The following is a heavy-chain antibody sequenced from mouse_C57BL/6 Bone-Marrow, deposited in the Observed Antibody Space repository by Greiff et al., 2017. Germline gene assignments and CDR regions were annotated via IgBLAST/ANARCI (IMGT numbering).Heavy chain of an antibody. D-gene: IGHD2-14*01. J-gene: IGHJ2*01. CDR2: LYPGDGDT. CDR3: AGWIGYD. Sequence: QVQLKESGPELVKPGASVKISCKASGYAFSSSWMNWVKQRPGKGLEWIGRLYPGDGDTNYNGKFKGKATLTADKSSSTAYMQLSSLTSEDSAVYCWAGWIGYDWGQGTTLTVSS. CDR1: GYAFSSSW. V-gene: IGHV1-82*01.